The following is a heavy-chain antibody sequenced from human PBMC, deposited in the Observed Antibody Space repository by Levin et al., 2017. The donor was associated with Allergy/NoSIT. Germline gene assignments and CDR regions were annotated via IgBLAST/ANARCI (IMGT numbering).Heavy chain of an antibody. CDR1: GFTFNNFW. D-gene: IGHD3-10*01. V-gene: IGHV3-7*04. CDR3: ARDRNDYGSWSYYRVAFDV. CDR2: IKEDGSEK. Sequence: SCAASGFTFNNFWMSWVRQAPGKGLEWVANIKEDGSEKYYVDSVKGRFTISRDSANNSLYLQMNSLRAEDTAVYYCARDRNDYGSWSYYRVAFDVWGQGTMVTVSS. J-gene: IGHJ3*01.